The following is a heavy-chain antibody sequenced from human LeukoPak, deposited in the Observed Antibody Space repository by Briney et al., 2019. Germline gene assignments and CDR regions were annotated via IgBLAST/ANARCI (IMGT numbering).Heavy chain of an antibody. CDR3: ATLEYSSSSGSPWYFDY. D-gene: IGHD6-6*01. J-gene: IGHJ4*02. V-gene: IGHV3-23*01. CDR1: GFTFSTYA. Sequence: GGSLRLSCAASGFTFSTYAMSWVRQAPGKGLEWVSTISGSGGGTYFADSVKGRFTISRDNSKNTLYLQMNSLRAEDTAVYYCATLEYSSSSGSPWYFDYWGQGTLVTVSS. CDR2: ISGSGGGT.